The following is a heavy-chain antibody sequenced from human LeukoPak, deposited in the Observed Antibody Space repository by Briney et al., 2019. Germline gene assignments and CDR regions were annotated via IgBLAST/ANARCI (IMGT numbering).Heavy chain of an antibody. Sequence: GGSLRLSCAASGFTFDDYGMSWVRQAPGKGLEWVSGINWNGGSTGYADSVKGRFTISRDNAKNSLYLQMNSLRAEDTAVYYCAELGITMIGGAWGKGTTVTISS. J-gene: IGHJ6*04. CDR1: GFTFDDYG. CDR3: AELGITMIGGA. CDR2: INWNGGST. D-gene: IGHD3-10*02. V-gene: IGHV3-20*04.